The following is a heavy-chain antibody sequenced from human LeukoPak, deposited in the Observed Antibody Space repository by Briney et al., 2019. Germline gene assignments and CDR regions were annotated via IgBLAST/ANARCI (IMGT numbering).Heavy chain of an antibody. CDR1: GFTFSSYS. Sequence: GGSLRLSCAASGFTFSSYSMNWVRQAPGKGLEWVSSISSSSSYIYYADSVKGRFTISRDNAKNSLYLQMNSLRAEDTAVYYCARGAYTYDYYYYYMDVWGKGTTVSVSS. CDR2: ISSSSSYI. D-gene: IGHD5-12*01. J-gene: IGHJ6*03. V-gene: IGHV3-21*01. CDR3: ARGAYTYDYYYYYMDV.